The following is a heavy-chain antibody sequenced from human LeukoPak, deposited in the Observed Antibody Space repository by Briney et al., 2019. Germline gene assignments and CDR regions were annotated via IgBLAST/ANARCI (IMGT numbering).Heavy chain of an antibody. CDR1: GYTFTGYY. CDR2: IYPNSGGT. Sequence: ASVKVSCKASGYTFTGYYMHWVRQAPGQGLEWMGWIYPNSGGTNYAQKFQGRVTMTRDTSISTAYMELSRLRSDDTAVYYCARVVGRRPFNWFDPWGQGTLVTVSS. CDR3: ARVVGRRPFNWFDP. D-gene: IGHD3-16*02. J-gene: IGHJ5*02. V-gene: IGHV1-2*02.